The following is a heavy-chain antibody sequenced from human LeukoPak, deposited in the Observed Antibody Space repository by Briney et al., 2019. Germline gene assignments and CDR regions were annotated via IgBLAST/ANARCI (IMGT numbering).Heavy chain of an antibody. CDR1: GFTFSSYS. CDR2: ISSSSSYI. CDR3: ARVSSGYIDY. J-gene: IGHJ4*02. V-gene: IGHV3-21*04. D-gene: IGHD3-22*01. Sequence: PGGSLRLSCAASGFTFSSYSMNWVRQAPGKGLEWVSSISSSSSYIYYADSVKGRFTISRDNAKNTLYLQMNSLRAEDTAVYYCARVSSGYIDYWGQGTLVTVSS.